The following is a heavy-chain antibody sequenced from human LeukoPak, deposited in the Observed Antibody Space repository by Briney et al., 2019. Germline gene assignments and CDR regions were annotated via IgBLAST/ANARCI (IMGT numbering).Heavy chain of an antibody. J-gene: IGHJ4*02. Sequence: SETLSLTCTVSGGSISSGDYYWSWIRQPPGKGLEWIGYIYYSGSTYYNPSLKSRVTISVDTSKNQFSLKLSSVTAADTAVYYCARLPLLRFLEWWYYFDYWGQGTLVTVSS. D-gene: IGHD3-3*01. CDR1: GGSISSGDYY. CDR2: IYYSGST. V-gene: IGHV4-30-4*01. CDR3: ARLPLLRFLEWWYYFDY.